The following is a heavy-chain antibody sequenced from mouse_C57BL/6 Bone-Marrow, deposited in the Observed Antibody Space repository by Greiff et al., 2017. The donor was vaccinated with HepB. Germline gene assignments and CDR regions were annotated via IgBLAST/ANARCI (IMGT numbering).Heavy chain of an antibody. Sequence: VQLKQSGPELVKPGASVKISCKASGYTFTDYYMNWVKQSHGKSLEWIGDINPNNGGTSYNQKFKGKATLTVDKSSSTAYMELRSLTSEDSAVYYCARPSSGYSYYFDYWGQGTTLTVSS. D-gene: IGHD3-2*02. CDR1: GYTFTDYY. V-gene: IGHV1-26*01. J-gene: IGHJ2*01. CDR2: INPNNGGT. CDR3: ARPSSGYSYYFDY.